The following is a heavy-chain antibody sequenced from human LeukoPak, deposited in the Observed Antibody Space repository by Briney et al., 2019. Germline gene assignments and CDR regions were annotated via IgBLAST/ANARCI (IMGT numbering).Heavy chain of an antibody. V-gene: IGHV3-53*05. CDR2: IYSGGST. CDR1: GFTVGSNS. D-gene: IGHD5-18*01. J-gene: IGHJ4*02. CDR3: TKDRSYGRSYFDY. Sequence: GGSLRLSCAASGFTVGSNSMSWVRQAPGKGLEWVSLIYSGGSTYYADSVKGRFTISRDNSKNTLYLQMNSLRIEDTAVYYCTKDRSYGRSYFDYWGQGTLVTVAS.